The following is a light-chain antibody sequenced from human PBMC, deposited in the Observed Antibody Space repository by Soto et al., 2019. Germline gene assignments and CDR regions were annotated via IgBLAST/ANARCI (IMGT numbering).Light chain of an antibody. Sequence: DIQMTQSPSTLSASVGDRVTITCRASQSISSWLAWYQQKPGKAPKLLIYKASSLESGVPSRFSGSASGTEFTLTISSLQPDDFATYYCQQYNGYPYTFGQGTKLEIK. V-gene: IGKV1-5*03. CDR3: QQYNGYPYT. CDR1: QSISSW. CDR2: KAS. J-gene: IGKJ2*01.